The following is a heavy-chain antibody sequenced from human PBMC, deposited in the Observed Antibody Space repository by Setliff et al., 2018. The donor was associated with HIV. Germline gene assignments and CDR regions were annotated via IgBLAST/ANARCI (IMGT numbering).Heavy chain of an antibody. D-gene: IGHD6-19*01. Sequence: GESLKISCKGSGYSFTNYWIGWVRQMSGKGLEWMGIIYPGESETRYSPSFQGQVTISADKSISTAYLQWSSLKASDTAMYYCARPVAVAGSRHFDYWGQGTLVTVSS. V-gene: IGHV5-51*01. CDR2: IYPGESET. J-gene: IGHJ4*02. CDR3: ARPVAVAGSRHFDY. CDR1: GYSFTNYW.